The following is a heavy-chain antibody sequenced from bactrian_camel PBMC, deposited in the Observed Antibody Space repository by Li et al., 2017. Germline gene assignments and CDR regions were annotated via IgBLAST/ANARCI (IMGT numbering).Heavy chain of an antibody. D-gene: IGHD1*01. CDR2: ISPGVGIT. J-gene: IGHJ4*01. V-gene: IGHV3S1*01. Sequence: HVQLVESGGGSVQAGGSLRLSCAASGSSYDRGYCMAWFRQAPGKEREGVAAISPGVGITYYTNSVKGRFTISQDNDKNTLYLQMNSLKPEDTAMYYCAAEARPTYCAFDEDTYWGQGTQVTVS. CDR1: GSSYDRGYC. CDR3: AAEARPTYCAFDEDTY.